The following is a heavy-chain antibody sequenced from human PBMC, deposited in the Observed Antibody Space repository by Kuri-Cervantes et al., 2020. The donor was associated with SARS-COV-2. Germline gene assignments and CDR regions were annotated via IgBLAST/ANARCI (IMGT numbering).Heavy chain of an antibody. CDR2: INHSGST. Sequence: SETLSLTCAVSGYSISSGYYWSWIRQPPGKGLEWIGEINHSGSTNYNPSLKSRVTISVDTSKNQFSLKLSPVTAADTAVYYCASTMTTVTYPSWYFDYWGQGTLVTVSS. V-gene: IGHV4-34*01. CDR1: GYSISSGYY. J-gene: IGHJ4*02. D-gene: IGHD4-11*01. CDR3: ASTMTTVTYPSWYFDY.